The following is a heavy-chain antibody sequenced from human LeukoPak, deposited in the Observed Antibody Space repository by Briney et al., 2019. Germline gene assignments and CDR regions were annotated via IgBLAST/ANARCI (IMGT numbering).Heavy chain of an antibody. Sequence: GGSLRLSCAASGFTFSSFEMNWVRQAPGKGLEWVAVISYDGSNKYYADSVKGRFTISRDNSKNTLYLQMNSLRAEDTAVYYCARDRRDGYNPFDYWGQGTLVTVSS. J-gene: IGHJ4*02. V-gene: IGHV3-30*04. D-gene: IGHD5-24*01. CDR3: ARDRRDGYNPFDY. CDR1: GFTFSSFE. CDR2: ISYDGSNK.